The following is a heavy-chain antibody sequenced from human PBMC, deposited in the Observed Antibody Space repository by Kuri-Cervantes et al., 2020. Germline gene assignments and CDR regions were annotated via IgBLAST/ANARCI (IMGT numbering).Heavy chain of an antibody. J-gene: IGHJ4*02. CDR3: ARVEYIYGYEFLGK. D-gene: IGHD5-18*01. CDR1: GFTFSNSA. Sequence: GGSLRLSCAASGFTFSNSAMHWVRQAPGKGLEFVSAISSNGGSTYYADSVKGRFTISRDNSKNTVYLQMGSLRAEDMAVYYCARVEYIYGYEFLGKWGQGTLVTVSS. V-gene: IGHV3-64*02. CDR2: ISSNGGST.